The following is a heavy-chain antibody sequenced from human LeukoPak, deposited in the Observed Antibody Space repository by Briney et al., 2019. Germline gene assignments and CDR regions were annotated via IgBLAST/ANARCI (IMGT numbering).Heavy chain of an antibody. CDR3: AKGDLVVLSRNYFDY. J-gene: IGHJ4*02. D-gene: IGHD3-22*01. V-gene: IGHV3-48*01. CDR1: GFTFSSYS. CDR2: ISSSSSTI. Sequence: PGGSLRLSCAASGFTFSSYSMNWVRQAPGKGLEWVSYISSSSSTIYYADSVKGRFTISRDNSKNTLYLQMNSLTAEDTAVYYCAKGDLVVLSRNYFDYWGQGTLVTVSS.